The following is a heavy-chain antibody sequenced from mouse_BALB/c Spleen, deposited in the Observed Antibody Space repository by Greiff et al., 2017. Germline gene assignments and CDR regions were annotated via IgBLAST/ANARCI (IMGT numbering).Heavy chain of an antibody. CDR3: AREGDGNYVGAMDY. CDR1: GFSLTSYG. Sequence: VNLVESGPGLVAPSQSLSITCTVSGFSLTSYGVHWVRQPPGKGLEWLGVIWAGGSTNYNSALMSRLSISKGNSKSQVFLKMNSLQTDDTAMYYCAREGDGNYVGAMDYWGQGTSVTVSS. V-gene: IGHV2-9*02. J-gene: IGHJ4*01. CDR2: IWAGGST. D-gene: IGHD2-1*01.